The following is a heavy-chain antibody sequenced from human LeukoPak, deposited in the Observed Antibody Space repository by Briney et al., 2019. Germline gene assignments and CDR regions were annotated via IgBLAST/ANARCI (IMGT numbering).Heavy chain of an antibody. Sequence: SETLSLTCTVSGGSISSYYWSWIRQPPGKGLEWIGYIYYSGSTNYNPSLKSRVTISVDTSKNQFSLKLSSVTAADTAVYYCARDGDEGQQLDYAFDIWGQGTMVTVSS. CDR3: ARDGDEGQQLDYAFDI. V-gene: IGHV4-59*12. D-gene: IGHD6-13*01. J-gene: IGHJ3*02. CDR1: GGSISSYY. CDR2: IYYSGST.